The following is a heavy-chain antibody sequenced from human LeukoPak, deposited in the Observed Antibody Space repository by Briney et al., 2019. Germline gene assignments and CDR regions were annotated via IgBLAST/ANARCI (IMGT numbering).Heavy chain of an antibody. J-gene: IGHJ4*02. CDR2: INSDESIT. D-gene: IGHD5-18*01. CDR3: ARDLGYSIDY. CDR1: GFTFSSYW. Sequence: GGSLRLSCAASGFTFSSYWIHWVRQAPGKGLVWVSPINSDESITTYADSVKGRFTISRDNAKNTLYLQMNSLRPEDTAVYYCARDLGYSIDYWGQGTLVTVSS. V-gene: IGHV3-74*03.